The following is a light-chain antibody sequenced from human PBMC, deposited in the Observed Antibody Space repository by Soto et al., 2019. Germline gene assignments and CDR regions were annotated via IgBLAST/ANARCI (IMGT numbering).Light chain of an antibody. Sequence: EIVLTQSPGTLSLSPGERATLSCRASQSVSSSSYLAWYQQKPGQAPRLLIYGASSRATGIPDRFSGSESATDFTPTISRLEPEDVTVYYCRQYGSSPSYTFGQGTKLEIK. CDR2: GAS. J-gene: IGKJ2*01. CDR1: QSVSSSSY. CDR3: RQYGSSPSYT. V-gene: IGKV3-20*01.